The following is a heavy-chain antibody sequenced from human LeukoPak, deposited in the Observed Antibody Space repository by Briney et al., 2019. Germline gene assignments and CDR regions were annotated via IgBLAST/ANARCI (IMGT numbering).Heavy chain of an antibody. CDR2: INQDGSEK. CDR3: AKDRAQQLVLDF. V-gene: IGHV3-7*05. J-gene: IGHJ4*02. D-gene: IGHD6-13*01. Sequence: PGGSLRLSCAASGFTFSGHWMSWVRQAPGKGLEWVANINQDGSEKYYVDSVKGRFTISRDSAENSLYVQMTSLRAEDTAVYYCAKDRAQQLVLDFWGQGTLVTVSS. CDR1: GFTFSGHW.